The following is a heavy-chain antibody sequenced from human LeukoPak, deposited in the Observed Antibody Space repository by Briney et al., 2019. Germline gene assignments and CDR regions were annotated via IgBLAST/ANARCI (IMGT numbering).Heavy chain of an antibody. V-gene: IGHV4-38-2*02. Sequence: KPSETLSLTCTVPIYSISSGYYWGWIRQPPGKGLEWIGSIYHSGSTYYNPSLKSRVTISGDTSKNQFSLKLSSVTAADTAVYYCARARSRSRYYYYMDVWGKGTTVTVSS. J-gene: IGHJ6*03. CDR1: IYSISSGYY. CDR3: ARARSRSRYYYYMDV. CDR2: IYHSGST. D-gene: IGHD1-26*01.